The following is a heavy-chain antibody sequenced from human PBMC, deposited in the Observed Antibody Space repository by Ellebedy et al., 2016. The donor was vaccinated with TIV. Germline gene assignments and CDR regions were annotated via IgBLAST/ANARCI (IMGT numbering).Heavy chain of an antibody. J-gene: IGHJ4*02. Sequence: AASVKVSCKASGGTFSSYAISWVRQAPGQGLEWMGRIIPILGIANYAQKFQGRVTITADKSTSTAYMELSSLRSEDTAVYYCARDPGGSYPLDYWGQGTLVTVSS. CDR2: IIPILGIA. CDR3: ARDPGGSYPLDY. V-gene: IGHV1-69*04. CDR1: GGTFSSYA. D-gene: IGHD1-26*01.